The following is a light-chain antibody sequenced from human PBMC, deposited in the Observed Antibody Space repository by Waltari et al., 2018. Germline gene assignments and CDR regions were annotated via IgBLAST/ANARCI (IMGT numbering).Light chain of an antibody. CDR3: SSYADSDNLV. V-gene: IGLV2-8*01. Sequence: QSALTQPPSASGSPGQSVTISCTGTSSDVGGHNSVSMYQQHPGKAPKLMIYEVTKRPSGVPDRCSGSKSGNTASLIVSGLQAEDEADYHCSSYADSDNLVFGGGTKLTVL. J-gene: IGLJ3*02. CDR2: EVT. CDR1: SSDVGGHNS.